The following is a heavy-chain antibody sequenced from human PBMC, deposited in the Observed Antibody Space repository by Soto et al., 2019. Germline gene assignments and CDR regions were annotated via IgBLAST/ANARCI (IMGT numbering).Heavy chain of an antibody. CDR2: ISTDNGNT. CDR3: ARGSVLGGSEDYGMDV. J-gene: IGHJ6*02. V-gene: IGHV1-18*01. CDR1: GYTFFNYG. Sequence: QVQLVQSASEVKTPGASVKVSCKASGYTFFNYGIAWVRLAPGQGLEWMGWISTDNGNTKYARNLQGRVTMTTDTSTTTAYMELGSLRSDDTAVYYCARGSVLGGSEDYGMDVWGQGTTVTASS. D-gene: IGHD1-26*01.